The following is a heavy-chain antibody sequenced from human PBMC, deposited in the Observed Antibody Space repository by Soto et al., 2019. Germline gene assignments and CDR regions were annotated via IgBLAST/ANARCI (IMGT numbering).Heavy chain of an antibody. V-gene: IGHV4-59*08. CDR2: IYYTGST. Sequence: PSETLSLTCTVSGGSITNYYWSWIRQPPGKGLEWIGYIYYTGSTNYNPSLKSRVTISVDTSKNQFSLKLSSVTAADTAVYYCARQADFRYYDSSGYFYWFDPWGQGTLVTVSS. CDR3: ARQADFRYYDSSGYFYWFDP. J-gene: IGHJ5*02. CDR1: GGSITNYY. D-gene: IGHD3-22*01.